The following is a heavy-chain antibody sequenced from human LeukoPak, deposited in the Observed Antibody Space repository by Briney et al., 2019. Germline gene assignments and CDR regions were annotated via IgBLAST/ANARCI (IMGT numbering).Heavy chain of an antibody. CDR2: IKRDESEK. Sequence: PGGSLRLSCAASGFTFSSYWMAWVRQAPGNGLEGVANIKRDESEKYYADSVKGRFTISRDNAKNSLYLQMNSLSAEDSAVYYCARDSGGALDQWGQGTLVTVSS. D-gene: IGHD3-16*01. J-gene: IGHJ4*02. V-gene: IGHV3-7*03. CDR1: GFTFSSYW. CDR3: ARDSGGALDQ.